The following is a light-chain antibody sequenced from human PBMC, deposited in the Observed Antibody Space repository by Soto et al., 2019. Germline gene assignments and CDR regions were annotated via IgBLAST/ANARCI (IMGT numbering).Light chain of an antibody. CDR2: GAS. V-gene: IGKV3-20*01. CDR3: RQYDSSPIT. Sequence: EIVLTQSPGTLSLSPGERATLSCRASQSVSSSYLAWYQQKPGQAPRLLIYGASSRATGIPDRFSGSGSGKHFTLTISRLEPEDFAVYYCRQYDSSPITFGQGTRLEI. J-gene: IGKJ5*01. CDR1: QSVSSSY.